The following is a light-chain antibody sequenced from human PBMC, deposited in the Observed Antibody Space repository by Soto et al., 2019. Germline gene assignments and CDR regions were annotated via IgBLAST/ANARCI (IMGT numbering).Light chain of an antibody. Sequence: EIVLTQSPGTLSLFPGERATLSCRASQSVSSRNLAWYRQKPGQAPSLLIYGAFNGATGIPDRFSGSGSATDFTLTISRLEPADFAVYYCLLYGDSPPAYTFGQGTKLDMK. CDR1: QSVSSRN. CDR2: GAF. CDR3: LLYGDSPPAYT. J-gene: IGKJ2*01. V-gene: IGKV3-20*01.